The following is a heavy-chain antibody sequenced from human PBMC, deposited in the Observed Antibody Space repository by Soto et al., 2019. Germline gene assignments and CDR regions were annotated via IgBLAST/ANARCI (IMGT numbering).Heavy chain of an antibody. CDR1: GFTFSVSA. D-gene: IGHD2-21*02. CDR3: TRQDPLTAVENDALDF. V-gene: IGHV3-73*01. J-gene: IGHJ3*01. CDR2: IRSKANTYAT. Sequence: EVQLVESGGGLVQPGGSLKLSCAASGFTFSVSAMHWVRQASGKGLEWVGRIRSKANTYATAYAASVKGRFTISRDDSKKKVYLQMNSLKTEDTAIYYCTRQDPLTAVENDALDFWGQGTMVTVSS.